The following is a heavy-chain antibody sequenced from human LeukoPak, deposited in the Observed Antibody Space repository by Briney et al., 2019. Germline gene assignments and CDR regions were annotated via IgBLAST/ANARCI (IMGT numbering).Heavy chain of an antibody. D-gene: IGHD1-1*01. J-gene: IGHJ4*03. CDR3: ARGPTISETGYFDY. CDR2: INHRGDT. CDR1: GGSISSYY. Sequence: SETLSLTCTVSGGSISSYYWSWIRQSPGKGLEWIAEINHRGDTNYNPSVKSRVSISVDTSKNQFSLKVTSLTAADTAVYYCARGPTISETGYFDYWGQGTLVTVSS. V-gene: IGHV4-34*01.